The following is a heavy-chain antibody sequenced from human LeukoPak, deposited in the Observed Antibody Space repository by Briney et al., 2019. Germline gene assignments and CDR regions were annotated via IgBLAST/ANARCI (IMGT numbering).Heavy chain of an antibody. V-gene: IGHV1-24*01. CDR3: ATLVRGVIGNWFDP. CDR1: GYTLTELS. Sequence: ASVKVSCKVSGYTLTELSMHWVRQAPGKGLEWMRGFDPEDGETIYAQKFQGRVTMTEDTSTDTAYMELSSLRSEDTAVYYCATLVRGVIGNWFDPWGQGTLVTVSS. CDR2: FDPEDGET. J-gene: IGHJ5*02. D-gene: IGHD3-10*01.